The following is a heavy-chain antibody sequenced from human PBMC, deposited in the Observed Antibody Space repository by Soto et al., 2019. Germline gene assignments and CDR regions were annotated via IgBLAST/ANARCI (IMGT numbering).Heavy chain of an antibody. CDR1: GFTFSDTR. V-gene: IGHV3-15*02. D-gene: IGHD4-17*01. Sequence: EVQLVESGGALIEPGASLGLSCAASGFTFSDTRMSWVRQAPGKGLEWVGRIKRRKDGGTRDYAASVKGRFTISRDDSENTMYMQMNSLKTEDTAVYFCTTESTMVTGYWGQGTLVTVSS. CDR2: IKRRKDGGTR. J-gene: IGHJ4*02. CDR3: TTESTMVTGY.